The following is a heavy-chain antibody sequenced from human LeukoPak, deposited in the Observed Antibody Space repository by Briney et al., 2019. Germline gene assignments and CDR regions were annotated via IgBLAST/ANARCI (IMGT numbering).Heavy chain of an antibody. Sequence: ASVKVSCKASGYTFTNHYIHWVRQAPGQGLEWMGVINANGGNKDYAQKFQGRITLTRDMSTSTVYMDLSSLRIQDTAVYYCARDLGSAAAMDYNMDVWGQGTTVIVSS. CDR3: ARDLGSAAAMDYNMDV. D-gene: IGHD6-13*01. CDR2: INANGGNK. V-gene: IGHV1-46*01. CDR1: GYTFTNHY. J-gene: IGHJ6*02.